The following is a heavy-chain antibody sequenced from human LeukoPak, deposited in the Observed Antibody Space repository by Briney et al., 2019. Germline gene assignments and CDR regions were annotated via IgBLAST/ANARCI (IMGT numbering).Heavy chain of an antibody. CDR2: IYSSGNT. Sequence: GGSLRLSCAASGFTVSSNYMSWVRQAPGKGLEWVSVIYSSGNTYYADCVKGRFTISRDNSKNTMYLQMNSLRTEDTAVYYCARRRSSSWGIDYWGQGTLVTVSS. V-gene: IGHV3-66*02. CDR3: ARRRSSSWGIDY. D-gene: IGHD6-13*01. CDR1: GFTVSSNY. J-gene: IGHJ4*02.